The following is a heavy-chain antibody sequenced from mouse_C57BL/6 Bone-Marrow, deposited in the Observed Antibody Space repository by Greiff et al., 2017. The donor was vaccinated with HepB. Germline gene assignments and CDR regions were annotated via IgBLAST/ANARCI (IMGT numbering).Heavy chain of an antibody. CDR2: IWRGGST. V-gene: IGHV2-5*01. J-gene: IGHJ4*01. D-gene: IGHD4-1*02. CDR1: GFSFTSYG. CDR3: APTGVLYAMDY. Sequence: QVQLKESGPGLVQPSQRLSITCTVSGFSFTSYGVHWVRQSPGKGLEWLGVIWRGGSTDYNAAFMSELSMTKDNSKSKVFFKMNSLQAHDTAIYYCAPTGVLYAMDYWGQGTSVTVSS.